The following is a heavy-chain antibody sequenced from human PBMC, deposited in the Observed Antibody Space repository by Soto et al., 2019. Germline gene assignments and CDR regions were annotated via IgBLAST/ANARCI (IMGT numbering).Heavy chain of an antibody. CDR1: GFTFSSYA. Sequence: PGGSLRLSCAASGFTFSSYAMSWVRQSPGKGLEWVSAISGSGGSTYYADSVKGRFTISRDNSKNTLYLQMNSLRAEDTAVYYCASPQRWRFGDPSPHWFDPWGQGTLVTVSS. J-gene: IGHJ5*02. CDR3: ASPQRWRFGDPSPHWFDP. D-gene: IGHD3-10*01. CDR2: ISGSGGST. V-gene: IGHV3-23*01.